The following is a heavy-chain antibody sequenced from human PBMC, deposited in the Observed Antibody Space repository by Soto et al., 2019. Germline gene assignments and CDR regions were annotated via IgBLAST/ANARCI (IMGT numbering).Heavy chain of an antibody. J-gene: IGHJ4*02. Sequence: EVQLVESGGGLVPPGGSVSLSCAASGFIFKMYWMHWVRQTPGKGLVWISRIYNDGSYTDYADSVRGRFTISRDNVNDSLYLQMNKLRAEDSGLYYCTRGPRPISTGTGAYWGQGTQVTVSS. CDR1: GFIFKMYW. CDR2: IYNDGSYT. V-gene: IGHV3-74*01. CDR3: TRGPRPISTGTGAY. D-gene: IGHD3-10*01.